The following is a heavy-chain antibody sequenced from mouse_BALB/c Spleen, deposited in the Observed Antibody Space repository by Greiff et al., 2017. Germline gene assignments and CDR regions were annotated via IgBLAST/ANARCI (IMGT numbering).Heavy chain of an antibody. J-gene: IGHJ2*01. CDR1: GLTFSDYY. CDR3: AREKNGSPFDY. Sequence: EVKLVESGGGLVKPGGSLKLSCAASGLTFSDYYMYWVRQTPEKRLEWVATISDGGSYTYYPDSVKGRFTISRDNAKNNLYLQMSSLKSEDTAMYYCAREKNGSPFDYWGQGTTRTVSS. V-gene: IGHV5-4*02. D-gene: IGHD2-2*01. CDR2: ISDGGSYT.